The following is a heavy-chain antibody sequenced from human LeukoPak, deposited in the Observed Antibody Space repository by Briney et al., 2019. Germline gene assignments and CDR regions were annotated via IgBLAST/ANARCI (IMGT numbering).Heavy chain of an antibody. D-gene: IGHD3-22*01. CDR2: ISGSGGST. V-gene: IGHV3-23*01. J-gene: IGHJ4*02. CDR3: AKGRYYDSSGYVDY. CDR1: GFTFSSYA. Sequence: GGSLRLSCAASGFTFSSYAMSWVRQAPGKGLEWVSAISGSGGSTYYADSVKGRFTISRDNSKNTLYLQMNSLRAEGTAVYYCAKGRYYDSSGYVDYWGQGTLVTVSS.